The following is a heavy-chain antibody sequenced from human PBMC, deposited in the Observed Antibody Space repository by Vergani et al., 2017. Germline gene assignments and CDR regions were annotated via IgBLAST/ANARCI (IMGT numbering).Heavy chain of an antibody. CDR1: GFTFSSYA. CDR3: AKDLDYYDSSGYGYFDY. D-gene: IGHD3-22*01. V-gene: IGHV3-23*01. CDR2: ISGSGGST. Sequence: EVQLLESGGGLVQPGGSLRLSCAASGFTFSSYAMSWVRQAPGKGLEWVSAISGSGGSTYYADSVKGRFTISRDNSKNTLYLQMNSLRAEDTAVYYCAKDLDYYDSSGYGYFDYWGQGTLVTVSS. J-gene: IGHJ4*02.